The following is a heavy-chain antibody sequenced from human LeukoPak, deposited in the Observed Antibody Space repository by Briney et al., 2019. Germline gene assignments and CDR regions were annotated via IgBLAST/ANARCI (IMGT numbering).Heavy chain of an antibody. J-gene: IGHJ4*02. CDR2: ISHDGNI. Sequence: SETLSLICGVSGGSITSLSYSWGWVRQPPGEGPEYIASISHDGNIYYKPSLKSRVTMSVDASRNQFSLKLTSVTASDTAVYYCVRHARIGKADYWGQGTLVTVSS. D-gene: IGHD1-26*01. CDR3: VRHARIGKADY. V-gene: IGHV4-39*01. CDR1: GGSITSLSYS.